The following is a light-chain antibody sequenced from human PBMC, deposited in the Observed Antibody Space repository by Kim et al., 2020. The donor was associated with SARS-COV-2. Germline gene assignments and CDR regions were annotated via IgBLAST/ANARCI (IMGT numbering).Light chain of an antibody. CDR1: SGHSSYA. Sequence: SVKLTCTLSSGHSSYAIAWHQQQPEKGPRYLMKLNSDGSHNKGDEIPDRFSGSSSGAERYLTISSLQSEDEADYYCQTWGTGIRVFGGGTQLTVL. CDR2: LNSDGSH. V-gene: IGLV4-69*01. J-gene: IGLJ2*01. CDR3: QTWGTGIRV.